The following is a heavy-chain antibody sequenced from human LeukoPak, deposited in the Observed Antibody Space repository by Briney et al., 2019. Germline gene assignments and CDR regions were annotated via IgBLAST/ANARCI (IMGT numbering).Heavy chain of an antibody. V-gene: IGHV3-7*01. J-gene: IGHJ3*02. CDR1: GFAFSTYW. CDR3: ATEVGSPTVRSAFDI. Sequence: GTSLRLSCAASGFAFSTYWMSWVRQAPGKGLEWVANIKQDGGEKNYVGSVEGRFTISRDNAKNSLYLQMNSLRAEDTAVYYCATEVGSPTVRSAFDIWGQGTMLTVSS. CDR2: IKQDGGEK. D-gene: IGHD1-26*01.